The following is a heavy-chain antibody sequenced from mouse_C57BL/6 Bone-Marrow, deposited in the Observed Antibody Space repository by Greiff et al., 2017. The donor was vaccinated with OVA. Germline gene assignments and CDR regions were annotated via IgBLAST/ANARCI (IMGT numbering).Heavy chain of an antibody. CDR3: ARWGDAPGD. CDR1: GYTFTSYW. D-gene: IGHD3-3*01. Sequence: QVQLQQSGAELVRPGSSVKLSCKASGYTFTSYWMHWVKQRPIQGLEWIGNIDPSDSETHYNQKFKDKATLTVDKSSSTAYMQLSSLTSEDSAVYYCARWGDAPGDWGQGTTLTVSS. V-gene: IGHV1-52*01. CDR2: IDPSDSET. J-gene: IGHJ2*01.